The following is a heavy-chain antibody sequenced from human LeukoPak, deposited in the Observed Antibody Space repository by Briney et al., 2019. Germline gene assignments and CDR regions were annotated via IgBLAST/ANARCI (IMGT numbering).Heavy chain of an antibody. CDR2: IYYSGST. CDR1: GGSITSYY. CDR3: ASIAARRWDFDY. J-gene: IGHJ4*02. V-gene: IGHV4-59*05. Sequence: PSETLSLTCTVSGGSITSYYWSWIRQPPGKGLEWIGSIYYSGSTYYNPSLKSRVTISVNTSKNQFSLKLSSVTAADTAVYYCASIAARRWDFDYWGQGTLVTVSS. D-gene: IGHD6-6*01.